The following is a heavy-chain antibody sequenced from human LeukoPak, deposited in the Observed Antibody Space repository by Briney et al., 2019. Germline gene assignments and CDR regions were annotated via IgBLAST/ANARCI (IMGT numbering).Heavy chain of an antibody. CDR1: GFTFDDYG. J-gene: IGHJ6*03. Sequence: MPGGSLRLSCAASGFTFDDYGMSWVRQAPGKGLEWIGEISDSGGITYNPSLKSRVSISFDMSKNQFSLRLTYVMAADTAVYYCARGRHIKQWLSYERVAYYYYMDVWGKGTSVTVSS. V-gene: IGHV4-34*01. CDR3: ARGRHIKQWLSYERVAYYYYMDV. D-gene: IGHD6-19*01. CDR2: ISDSGGI.